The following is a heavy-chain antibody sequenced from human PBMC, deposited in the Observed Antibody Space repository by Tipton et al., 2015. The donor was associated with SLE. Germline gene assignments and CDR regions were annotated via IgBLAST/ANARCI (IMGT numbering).Heavy chain of an antibody. CDR1: GFTFSSYV. V-gene: IGHV3-64*02. CDR2: ISSNGGST. J-gene: IGHJ6*02. Sequence: SLRLSCAASGFTFSSYVMHWVRQATGKGLEYVSAISSNGGSTYYADSVKGRFTISRDNSKNTLYLQMGSLRAEDMAVYYCARDRNYGMDVWGQGTTVTVSS. CDR3: ARDRNYGMDV.